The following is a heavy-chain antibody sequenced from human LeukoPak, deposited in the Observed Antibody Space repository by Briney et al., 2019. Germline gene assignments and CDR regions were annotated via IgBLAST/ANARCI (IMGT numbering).Heavy chain of an antibody. CDR1: GFTFSNYE. J-gene: IGHJ3*02. V-gene: IGHV3-48*03. CDR3: ARDRDGSYYYDAFDI. Sequence: GGSLRLSCAASGFTFSNYEMNWVRQAPGKGLEWLSYISSSGRSIYYAGSVKGRFTISRDNAKNSLSLQMNSLRAEDTAVYYCARDRDGSYYYDAFDIRGQGTMVTVSS. D-gene: IGHD1-26*01. CDR2: ISSSGRSI.